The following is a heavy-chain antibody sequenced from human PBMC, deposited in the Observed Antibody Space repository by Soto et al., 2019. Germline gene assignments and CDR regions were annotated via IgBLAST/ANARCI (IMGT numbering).Heavy chain of an antibody. CDR1: GFTFSSYS. J-gene: IGHJ6*02. V-gene: IGHV3-21*01. CDR3: ARDNRKNYYGMDV. Sequence: GGALRLSCGASGFTFSSYSMNWVRQAPGKGLEWGSSISSSSRFIYYADSVKGRFTISRDNAKNSLYLQMNSMRAEDTAVYYCARDNRKNYYGMDVWGQGTTVTVSS. CDR2: ISSSSRFI.